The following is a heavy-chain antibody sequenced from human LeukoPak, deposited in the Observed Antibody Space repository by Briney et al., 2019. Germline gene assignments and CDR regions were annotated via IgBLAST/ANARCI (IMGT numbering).Heavy chain of an antibody. D-gene: IGHD3-3*01. CDR1: GYSFVSHW. CDR2: IYPGDSDT. Sequence: AGESLKISCKASGYSFVSHWIVWVRQMPGKGLEWLGIIYPGDSDTRYSPSFQGQVTISADKSIRTAYLQWNSLRASDTAMYYCARRPSYDFWSGYYGVDGLDIWGQGTMVTVSS. J-gene: IGHJ3*02. V-gene: IGHV5-51*01. CDR3: ARRPSYDFWSGYYGVDGLDI.